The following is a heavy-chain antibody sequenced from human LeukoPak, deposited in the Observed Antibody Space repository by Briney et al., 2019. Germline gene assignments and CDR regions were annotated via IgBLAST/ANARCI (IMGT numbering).Heavy chain of an antibody. CDR1: GFTFSNCW. D-gene: IGHD5-18*01. CDR2: INRDGSST. Sequence: GGSLRLSCAASGFTFSNCWMHWVRQAPGKGLVWVSRINRDGSSTSYADSVKGRFTISRDNAKNTLYLQMNSLRAEDTAVYYCARGGGYSYGSFDYWGQGTLVTVSS. V-gene: IGHV3-74*01. J-gene: IGHJ4*02. CDR3: ARGGGYSYGSFDY.